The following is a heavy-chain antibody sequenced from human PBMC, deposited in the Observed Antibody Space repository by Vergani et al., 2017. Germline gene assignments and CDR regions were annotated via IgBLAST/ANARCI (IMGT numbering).Heavy chain of an antibody. D-gene: IGHD3-3*01. CDR3: ARERVLDGLALFDP. CDR2: IYYSGST. Sequence: QVQLQESGPGLVKPSETLSLTCTVSGGSISCYYWSWIRQPPGKGLEWIGYIYYSGSTYYNPSLKSRVTISVDTSKNQFSLKLSSVTAADTAVYYCARERVLDGLALFDPWGQGTLVTVSS. J-gene: IGHJ5*02. CDR1: GGSISCYY. V-gene: IGHV4-59*12.